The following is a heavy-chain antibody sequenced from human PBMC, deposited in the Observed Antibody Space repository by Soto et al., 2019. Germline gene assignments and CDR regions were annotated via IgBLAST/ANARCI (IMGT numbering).Heavy chain of an antibody. Sequence: ASVKVSCKASGYTFTSYDINWVRQATGQGLEWMGWMNPNSGNTGYAQKFQGRVTMTRNTSISTAYMELSSLRSEDTAVYYCATSSYGDYDSDYWGQGTLVTVSS. CDR3: ATSSYGDYDSDY. CDR1: GYTFTSYD. D-gene: IGHD4-17*01. V-gene: IGHV1-8*01. J-gene: IGHJ4*02. CDR2: MNPNSGNT.